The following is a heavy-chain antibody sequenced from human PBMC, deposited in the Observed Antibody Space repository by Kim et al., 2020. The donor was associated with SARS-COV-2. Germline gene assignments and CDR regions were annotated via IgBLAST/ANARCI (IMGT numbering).Heavy chain of an antibody. CDR1: GFTFSSYG. CDR2: ISYDGSNK. V-gene: IGHV3-30*03. Sequence: GGSLRLSCAASGFTFSSYGMHWVRQAPGKGLEWVAVISYDGSNKYYADSVKGRFTISRDNSKNTLYLQMNSLRAEDTAVYYCATPYYDFWSGYPDYYYG. CDR3: ATPYYDFWSGYPDYYYG. D-gene: IGHD3-3*01. J-gene: IGHJ6*01.